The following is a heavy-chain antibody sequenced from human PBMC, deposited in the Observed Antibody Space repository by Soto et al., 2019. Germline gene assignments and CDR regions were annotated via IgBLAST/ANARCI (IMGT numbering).Heavy chain of an antibody. CDR2: INAGNGNT. J-gene: IGHJ6*03. Sequence: QVPLVQSGAEVKKPGASVKVSCKASGYTFTSYAMHWVRQAPGQRLEWMGWINAGNGNTKYSQKFQGRVTITRDTAASTAYMELSSLRSEATAVYYCAGEADYYYYMDVWGKGTTVTVSS. V-gene: IGHV1-3*01. CDR3: AGEADYYYYMDV. CDR1: GYTFTSYA. D-gene: IGHD6-19*01.